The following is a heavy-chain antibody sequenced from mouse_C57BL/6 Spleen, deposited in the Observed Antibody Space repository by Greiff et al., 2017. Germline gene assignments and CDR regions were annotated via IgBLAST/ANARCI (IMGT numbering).Heavy chain of an antibody. J-gene: IGHJ2*01. CDR2: INPNNGGT. Sequence: EVQLQQSGPELVKPGASVKISCKASGYTFTDYYMNWVKQSHGKSLEWIGDINPNNGGTSYNQKFKGKATLTVDKSSSTAYMELRSLTSEDSAVYYCARADFDYWGQGNTLTVSS. CDR1: GYTFTDYY. CDR3: ARADFDY. V-gene: IGHV1-26*01.